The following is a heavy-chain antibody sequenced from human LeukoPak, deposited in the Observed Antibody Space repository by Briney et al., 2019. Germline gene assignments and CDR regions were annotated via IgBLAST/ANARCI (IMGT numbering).Heavy chain of an antibody. J-gene: IGHJ4*02. V-gene: IGHV3-30-3*01. CDR2: IPHDGGNE. Sequence: GGSLRLSCAASGFTFSNYAMHWVRQAPGKGLGWVALIPHDGGNEYYADSVKGRFTISRDNSKNTLYLQMNSLRVEDTAVYYCARDVTAMVDYWGQGTLVTVSS. CDR3: ARDVTAMVDY. CDR1: GFTFSNYA. D-gene: IGHD5-18*01.